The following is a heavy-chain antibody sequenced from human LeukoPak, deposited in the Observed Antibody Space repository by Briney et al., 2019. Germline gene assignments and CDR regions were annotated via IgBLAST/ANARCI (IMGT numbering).Heavy chain of an antibody. D-gene: IGHD3-22*01. J-gene: IGHJ5*02. V-gene: IGHV3-21*01. CDR3: ARGAKYYYDSSGYPYNWFDP. Sequence: PGGSLRLSCAASGFTFSSYSMNWVRQAPGKGLEWVSSISSSSSYIYYADSVKGRFTISRDNAKNSLYLQMNSLRAEDTAVYYCARGAKYYYDSSGYPYNWFDPWGQGTLVTVSS. CDR1: GFTFSSYS. CDR2: ISSSSSYI.